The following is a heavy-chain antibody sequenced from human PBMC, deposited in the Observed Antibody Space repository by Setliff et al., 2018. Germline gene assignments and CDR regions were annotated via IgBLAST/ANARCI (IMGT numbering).Heavy chain of an antibody. D-gene: IGHD6-19*01. CDR1: GGSISSGSYY. J-gene: IGHJ4*02. V-gene: IGHV4-39*01. CDR2: IQSTGNT. CDR3: AGTPARGTTWLSPFDY. Sequence: SETLSLTCSVSGGSISSGSYYWGWIRQSPGKGLEWIGLIQSTGNTNYNPSLQSRVTISIDTSKNQFSLKMTSVTATDTAMYYCAGTPARGTTWLSPFDYWGQGTLVTVSS.